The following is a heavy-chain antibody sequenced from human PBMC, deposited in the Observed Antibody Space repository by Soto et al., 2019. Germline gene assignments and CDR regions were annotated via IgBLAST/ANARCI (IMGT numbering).Heavy chain of an antibody. CDR2: IYHSGTT. CDR3: AREGSYRAYNFAHGIQLWSFDF. Sequence: SETLSLTCAVSGDSITSIYNWAWIRQPPGRGLEWVASIYHSGTTYYNPSLKSRVTISVDTSRNQFSLNLRSVTAADSAVYYCAREGSYRAYNFAHGIQLWSFDFWGQGALVTVSS. V-gene: IGHV4-38-2*02. D-gene: IGHD5-18*01. J-gene: IGHJ4*02. CDR1: GDSITSIYN.